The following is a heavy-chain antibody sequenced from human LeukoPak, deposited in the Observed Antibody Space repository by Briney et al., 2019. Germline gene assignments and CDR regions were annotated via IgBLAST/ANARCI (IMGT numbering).Heavy chain of an antibody. CDR3: ARSRAFNSGAFDP. D-gene: IGHD1-26*01. CDR1: GASVSSASY. J-gene: IGHJ5*02. V-gene: IGHV4-61*01. CDR2: IYNGVNT. Sequence: SETLSLTCTVSGASVSSASYWTWIRQPPGKGVEWIAHIYNGVNTNYNPSLKSRVTISVDTSKDQFSLRLNSVTAADTAVYYCARSRAFNSGAFDPWGQGSLVTVSS.